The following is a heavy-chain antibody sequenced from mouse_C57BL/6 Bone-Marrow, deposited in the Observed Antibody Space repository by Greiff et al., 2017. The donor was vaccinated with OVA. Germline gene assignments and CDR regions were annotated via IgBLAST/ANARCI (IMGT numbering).Heavy chain of an antibody. CDR3: ARHPRTGAMDY. J-gene: IGHJ4*01. CDR1: GFTFSSYG. Sequence: EVQLMESGGDLVKPGGSLKLSCAASGFTFSSYGMSWVRQTPDKRLEWVATISSGGSYTYYPDSVKGRFTISRDNAKNTLYLQMSSLKSEDTAMYYCARHPRTGAMDYWGQGTSVTVSS. CDR2: ISSGGSYT. V-gene: IGHV5-6*01.